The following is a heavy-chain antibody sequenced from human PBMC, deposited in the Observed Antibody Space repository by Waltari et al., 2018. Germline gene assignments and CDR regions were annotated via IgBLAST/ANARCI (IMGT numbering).Heavy chain of an antibody. CDR2: IKQDGGEV. D-gene: IGHD1-20*01. V-gene: IGHV3-7*01. J-gene: IGHJ4*02. Sequence: EVQLVASGGGLVQPGGSLSLSWAASGFMFSNNWMSWVRPAPGKGLEWVANIKQDGGEVYYVDSVKGRFTISRDNAKNSLYLQMNSLRAEDTAVYYCARDPHDNWNDLDYWGQGTLVTVSS. CDR1: GFMFSNNW. CDR3: ARDPHDNWNDLDY.